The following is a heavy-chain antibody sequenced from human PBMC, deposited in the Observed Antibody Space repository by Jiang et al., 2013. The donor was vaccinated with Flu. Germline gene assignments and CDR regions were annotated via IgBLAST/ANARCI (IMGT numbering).Heavy chain of an antibody. CDR2: IYYSGST. V-gene: IGHV4-31*03. CDR3: ARGSFYGSGSYYNGNRIDY. D-gene: IGHD3-10*01. Sequence: GPGLVKPSETLSLTCSVSGDSISGVNYYWSWIRQHPGKGLEWIGYIYYSGSTYYNPSLKSRVTISVDTSKNQFSLKLSSVTAADTAVYYCARGSFYGSGSYYNGNRIDYWGQGTLVTVSS. J-gene: IGHJ4*02. CDR1: GDSISGVNYY.